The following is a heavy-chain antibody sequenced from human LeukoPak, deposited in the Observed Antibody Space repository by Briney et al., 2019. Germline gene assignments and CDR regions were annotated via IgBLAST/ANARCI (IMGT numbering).Heavy chain of an antibody. CDR2: INQDVSER. Sequence: HPGGSLRLSCVASGFSFSSYSMSWVRQAPGKGLEWVANINQDVSERYYVDSVKGRFTISRDNANNSLYVQMNSLRAEDTAVYYCATMGSGSYSFNYWGQGTLVTVSS. V-gene: IGHV3-7*01. D-gene: IGHD3-10*01. CDR3: ATMGSGSYSFNY. J-gene: IGHJ4*02. CDR1: GFSFSSYS.